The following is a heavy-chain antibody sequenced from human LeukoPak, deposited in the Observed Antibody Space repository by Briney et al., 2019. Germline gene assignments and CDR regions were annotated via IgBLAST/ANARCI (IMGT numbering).Heavy chain of an antibody. D-gene: IGHD5-24*01. CDR1: GFTFVDYG. CDR2: IKWNGGST. CDR3: AREERWLQSFALIDY. Sequence: PGGSLRLSCAASGFTFVDYGMSWGRQAPGKVLEWVSSIKWNGGSTGYADSVKGRFTISRDNAKNSLYLQMNSLRAEDTAFYYCAREERWLQSFALIDYWGQGTLLTVSS. V-gene: IGHV3-20*04. J-gene: IGHJ4*02.